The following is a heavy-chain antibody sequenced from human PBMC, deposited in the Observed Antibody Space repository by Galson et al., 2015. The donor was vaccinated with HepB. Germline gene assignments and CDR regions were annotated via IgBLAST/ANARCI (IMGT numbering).Heavy chain of an antibody. CDR2: INAGNGNT. CDR3: ARRGPYYGSGVSHRAYFDY. V-gene: IGHV1-3*01. CDR1: GYTFTSYA. J-gene: IGHJ4*02. Sequence: SVKVSCKASGYTFTSYAMHWVRQAPGQRLEWMGWINAGNGNTKYSQKFQGRVTITRDTSASTAYMELSSLRSEDTAVYYCARRGPYYGSGVSHRAYFDYWGQGTLVTVSS. D-gene: IGHD3-10*01.